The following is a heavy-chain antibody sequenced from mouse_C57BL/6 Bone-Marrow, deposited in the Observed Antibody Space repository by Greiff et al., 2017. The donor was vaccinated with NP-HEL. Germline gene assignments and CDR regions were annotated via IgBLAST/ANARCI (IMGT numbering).Heavy chain of an antibody. D-gene: IGHD1-1*01. CDR1: GFTFSSYG. Sequence: DVQLVESGGDLVKPGGSLKLSCAASGFTFSSYGMSWVRQTPDKRLEWVATISSGGSYTYYPDSVKGRFTISRDNAKNTLYLQMSSLKSEDTAMYYCARDYYGSSSSYYFDYWGQGTTLTVSS. V-gene: IGHV5-6*01. J-gene: IGHJ2*01. CDR2: ISSGGSYT. CDR3: ARDYYGSSSSYYFDY.